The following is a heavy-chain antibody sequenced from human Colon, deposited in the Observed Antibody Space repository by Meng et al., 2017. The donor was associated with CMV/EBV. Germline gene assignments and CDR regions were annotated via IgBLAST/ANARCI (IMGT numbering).Heavy chain of an antibody. Sequence: GESLKISCTASGFTFSTYDFHWVRQPTGKGLEWVSSIGTVGDTYSIGSVKGRFTISRDNARNSLYLQMNSLRVEDTAVYFCGRDIPGGAVALDSWGQGTLVTVSS. CDR1: GFTFSTYD. J-gene: IGHJ4*02. D-gene: IGHD3-3*02. CDR2: IGTVGDT. CDR3: GRDIPGGAVALDS. V-gene: IGHV3-13*01.